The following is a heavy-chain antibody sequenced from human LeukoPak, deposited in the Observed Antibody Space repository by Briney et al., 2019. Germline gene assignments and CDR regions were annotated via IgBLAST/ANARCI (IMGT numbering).Heavy chain of an antibody. D-gene: IGHD3-9*01. J-gene: IGHJ6*02. CDR3: AKVDFDYYYYYGMDV. Sequence: HPGGSLRLSCAASGFTFNSYAMSWVRQAPGKGLERVSAISGSGGSTYYADSVKGRFTISRDNSKNTLYLQMNSLRAEDTAVYYCAKVDFDYYYYYGMDVWGQGTTVTVSS. CDR2: ISGSGGST. V-gene: IGHV3-23*01. CDR1: GFTFNSYA.